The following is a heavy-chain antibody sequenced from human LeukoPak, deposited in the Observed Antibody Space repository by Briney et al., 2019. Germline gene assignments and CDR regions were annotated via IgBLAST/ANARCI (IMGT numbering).Heavy chain of an antibody. J-gene: IGHJ4*02. Sequence: QAGGSLRLSCAASGFTFSSYGMHWVRQAPGKGLEWVAVISYDGSNKYYADSVKGRSTISRDNSKNTLYLQMNSLRAEDTAVYYCAKDGQGLTYYFDYWGQGTLVTVSS. CDR2: ISYDGSNK. CDR3: AKDGQGLTYYFDY. V-gene: IGHV3-30*18. D-gene: IGHD1-14*01. CDR1: GFTFSSYG.